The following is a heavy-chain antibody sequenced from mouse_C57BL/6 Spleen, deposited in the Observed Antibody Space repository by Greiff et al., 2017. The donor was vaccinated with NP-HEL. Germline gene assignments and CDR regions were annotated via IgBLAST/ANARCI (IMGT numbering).Heavy chain of an antibody. CDR2: INPDGSST. D-gene: IGHD2-12*01. V-gene: IGHV5-16*01. CDR3: ERLRNWYFDV. J-gene: IGHJ1*03. CDR1: GFTFSDYY. Sequence: EVQLLESGGGLVQPGTSMKLSCTASGFTFSDYYMAWVRQVPEQGLEWVANINPDGSSTYYLDSLKGRFIIPRDNATNILYLQMSSRKSEDTATYYCERLRNWYFDVWGKGTTVTVSS.